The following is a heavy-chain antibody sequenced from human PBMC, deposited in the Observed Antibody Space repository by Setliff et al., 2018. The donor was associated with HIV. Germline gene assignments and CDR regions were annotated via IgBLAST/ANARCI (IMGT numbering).Heavy chain of an antibody. CDR3: ARAGEYRFDY. CDR2: ISHDGSYK. J-gene: IGHJ4*02. Sequence: PGGSLRLSCAGSGFTFSSYPMHWVRQAPGKGLEWVALISHDGSYKYYADSVQGRFTISRDNSKNTLSLQMNSLRAGDTAVYYCARAGEYRFDYWGQGTLVTVSS. D-gene: IGHD2-2*01. V-gene: IGHV3-30*04. CDR1: GFTFSSYP.